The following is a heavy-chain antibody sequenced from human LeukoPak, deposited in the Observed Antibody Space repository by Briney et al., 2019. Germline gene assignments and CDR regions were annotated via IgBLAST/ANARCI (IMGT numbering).Heavy chain of an antibody. D-gene: IGHD3-3*01. CDR3: ARTVLRSPPYHYYYMDV. Sequence: SETLSLTCTVSGDSISTYYWSWVRQSPGRGLEWIGFIYNNGGTSYNPSLKSRVIMSIDTPKTQFSLKLTAVTAADTAVYYCARTVLRSPPYHYYYMDVWGKGTTVIVSS. V-gene: IGHV4-59*01. J-gene: IGHJ6*03. CDR1: GDSISTYY. CDR2: IYNNGGT.